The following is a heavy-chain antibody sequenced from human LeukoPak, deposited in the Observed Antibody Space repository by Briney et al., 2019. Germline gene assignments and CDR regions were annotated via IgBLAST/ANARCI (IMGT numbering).Heavy chain of an antibody. J-gene: IGHJ4*02. Sequence: GESLKISCKGSGYSFTSYWIGWVRQVPGKGLEWMGLIWPDDSDKRYSPSFQGQVTISADKSISTAYLQWSGLKASDTAMYYCARRGKDGYRVVDYWGQGTLVTVSS. V-gene: IGHV5-51*01. D-gene: IGHD5-24*01. CDR2: IWPDDSDK. CDR3: ARRGKDGYRVVDY. CDR1: GYSFTSYW.